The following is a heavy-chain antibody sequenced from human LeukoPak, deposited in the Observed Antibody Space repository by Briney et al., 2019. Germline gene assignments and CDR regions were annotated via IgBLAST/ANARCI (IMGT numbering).Heavy chain of an antibody. CDR2: IKQDGGQI. V-gene: IGHV3-7*01. Sequence: GGSQRLSCAASEFTFSSYWMSWVRQAPGKGLEWVANIKQDGGQIYYLESVKGRFTVSRDNAKNSLYLQMNSLRAEDTAVYCCARLGARQMLEYWGQGTLVTVSS. J-gene: IGHJ4*02. D-gene: IGHD4-17*01. CDR1: EFTFSSYW. CDR3: ARLGARQMLEY.